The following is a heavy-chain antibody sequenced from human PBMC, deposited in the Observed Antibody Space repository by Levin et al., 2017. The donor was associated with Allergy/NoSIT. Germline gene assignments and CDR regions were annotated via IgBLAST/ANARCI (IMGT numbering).Heavy chain of an antibody. CDR1: GYTFTSYD. D-gene: IGHD1-26*01. CDR3: ARVGGWGIWIVGATVYGMDV. J-gene: IGHJ6*02. Sequence: GASVKVSCKASGYTFTSYDINWVRQATGQGLEWMGWMNPNSGNTGYAQKFQGRVTMTRNTSISTAYMELSSLRSEDTAVYYCARVGGWGIWIVGATVYGMDVWGQGTTVTVSS. V-gene: IGHV1-8*01. CDR2: MNPNSGNT.